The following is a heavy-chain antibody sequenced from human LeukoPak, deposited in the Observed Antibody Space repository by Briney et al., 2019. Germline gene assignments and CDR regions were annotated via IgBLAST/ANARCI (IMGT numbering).Heavy chain of an antibody. D-gene: IGHD7-27*01. V-gene: IGHV4-38-2*02. J-gene: IGHJ4*02. CDR3: ARDRRWGYFDY. CDR2: IYHTGIT. Sequence: SETLSLTCAVSGYSISSGFYWGWIRQPPGKGLEWIGCIYHTGITYYNPSLKSRVTISVDTSKNQFSLKLSSVTAADTAVYYCARDRRWGYFDYWGQGTLVTVSS. CDR1: GYSISSGFY.